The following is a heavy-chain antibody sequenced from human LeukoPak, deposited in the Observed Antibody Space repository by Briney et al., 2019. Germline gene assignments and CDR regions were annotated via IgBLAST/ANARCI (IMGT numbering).Heavy chain of an antibody. V-gene: IGHV4-39*01. D-gene: IGHD3-10*01. J-gene: IGHJ5*02. CDR2: IYYSGTT. CDR1: GGSLNIPNYY. CDR3: ARHDYYGSLNWFDP. Sequence: SETLSLTCIVSGGSLNIPNYYWGWIRQPPGKGLEWIGTIYYSGTTYYNPSLKSRLTISVDTSKNQFSLKLTSVTAADTAVYYCARHDYYGSLNWFDPWGQGTLITVSS.